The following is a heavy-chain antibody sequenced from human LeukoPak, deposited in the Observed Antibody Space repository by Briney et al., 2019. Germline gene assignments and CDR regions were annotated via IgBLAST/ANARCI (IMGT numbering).Heavy chain of an antibody. CDR2: ISASDGST. CDR3: AKWGDYDVLTGYYVSDF. Sequence: PGGSLRLSCAASGFTFSSYAMSWVRQAPGKGLEWVSTISASDGSTFYADSVKGRFTISRDNSKNTLYLQMNSLRAEDTAVYFCAKWGDYDVLTGYYVSDFWGQGTLVSVSS. V-gene: IGHV3-23*01. CDR1: GFTFSSYA. D-gene: IGHD3-9*01. J-gene: IGHJ4*02.